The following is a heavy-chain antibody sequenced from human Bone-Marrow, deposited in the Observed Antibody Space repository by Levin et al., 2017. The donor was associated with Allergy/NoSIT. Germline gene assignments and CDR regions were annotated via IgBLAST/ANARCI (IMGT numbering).Heavy chain of an antibody. J-gene: IGHJ3*02. CDR1: GGSFGGYY. CDR2: INHRGYT. D-gene: IGHD4-17*01. V-gene: IGHV4-34*01. Sequence: PSETLSLTCAVYGGSFGGYYWSWLRQPPGKGLEWIGEINHRGYTAYNPSLKSRATISVDTSRNQFFVKLNSVTAADTAVYYCAVFSLRYGTFDIWGQGTMVTVSS. CDR3: AVFSLRYGTFDI.